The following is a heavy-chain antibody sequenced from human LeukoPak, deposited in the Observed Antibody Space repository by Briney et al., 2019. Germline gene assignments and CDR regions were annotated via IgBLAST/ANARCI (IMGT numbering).Heavy chain of an antibody. CDR1: GFTFSNAW. J-gene: IGHJ4*02. V-gene: IGHV3-15*01. CDR3: TSKRMDYYGSGSLDY. D-gene: IGHD3-10*01. CDR2: IKSKTDGGTT. Sequence: GGSLRLSCAASGFTFSNAWMSWVRQAPGKGLEWVGRIKSKTDGGTTDYAAPVKGRFTISRDDSKNTLYLQMNSLKTEDTAVYYCTSKRMDYYGSGSLDYWGQGTLVTVSS.